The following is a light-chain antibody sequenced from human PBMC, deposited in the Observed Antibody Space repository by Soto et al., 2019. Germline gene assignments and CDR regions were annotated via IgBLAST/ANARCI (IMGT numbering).Light chain of an antibody. CDR3: GTWDSSLSVWD. J-gene: IGLJ2*01. Sequence: QSVLTQPPSVSAAPGQKVTMSCSGGSSNIGNSYVSWYQHLPGTAPKLLIYETEKRPSDIPDRFSASKSGTSATLGISGLQTGDEADYYCGTWDSSLSVWDLGGGTKLTVL. CDR1: SSNIGNSY. CDR2: ETE. V-gene: IGLV1-51*02.